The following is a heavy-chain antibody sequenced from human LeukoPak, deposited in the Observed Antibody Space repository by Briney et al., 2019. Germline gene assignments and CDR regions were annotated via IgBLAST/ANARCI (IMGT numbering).Heavy chain of an antibody. CDR2: IYYGGST. Sequence: SETLSLTCTVSGGSISSGGYYWTWIRQHPGKGLEWIGYIYYGGSTYYNPSLKSRVTISVDTSKNQFSLQLNSVTAADTAVYYCASPAPYESSGYYKLWGQGILVTVSS. D-gene: IGHD3-22*01. V-gene: IGHV4-31*03. CDR1: GGSISSGGYY. J-gene: IGHJ4*02. CDR3: ASPAPYESSGYYKL.